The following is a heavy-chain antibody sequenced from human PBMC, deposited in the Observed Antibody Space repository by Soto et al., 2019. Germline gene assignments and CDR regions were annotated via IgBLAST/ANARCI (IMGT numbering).Heavy chain of an antibody. CDR3: ARDSALNDFWSGYSHGYYYMDV. V-gene: IGHV3-33*01. J-gene: IGHJ6*03. Sequence: PGGSLRLSCAASGFTFSSYGMHWVRQAPGKGLEWVAVIWYDGSNKYYADSVKGRFTISRDNSKNTLYLQMNSLRAEDTAVYYCARDSALNDFWSGYSHGYYYMDVWGKGTTVTVSS. CDR1: GFTFSSYG. D-gene: IGHD3-3*01. CDR2: IWYDGSNK.